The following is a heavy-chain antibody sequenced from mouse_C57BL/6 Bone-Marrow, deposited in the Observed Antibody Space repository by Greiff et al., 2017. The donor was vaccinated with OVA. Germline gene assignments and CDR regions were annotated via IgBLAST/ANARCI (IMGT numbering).Heavy chain of an antibody. D-gene: IGHD2-3*01. Sequence: EVKLMESGGGLVQPGGSLSLSCAASGFTFTDYYMSWVRQPPGKALEWLGFIRNKANGYTTEYSASVKGRFTISRDNSQSILYLQMNALRAEDSATYYWAVYDGYYVAYWGQGTLVTVSA. J-gene: IGHJ3*01. CDR3: AVYDGYYVAY. V-gene: IGHV7-3*01. CDR2: IRNKANGYTT. CDR1: GFTFTDYY.